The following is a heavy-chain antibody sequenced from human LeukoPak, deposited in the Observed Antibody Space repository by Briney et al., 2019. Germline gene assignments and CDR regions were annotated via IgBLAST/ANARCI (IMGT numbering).Heavy chain of an antibody. D-gene: IGHD3-22*01. V-gene: IGHV1-2*04. Sequence: ASVKVSCKPSGYTFSYYYLHWVRQAPGQGLEWMGSIEPDSGGTNYAQKFQGWVTMTRDTSISTAYMELSRLRSDDTAVYWCAREYYDSSGRKHAFENWGQGTMVTVSS. J-gene: IGHJ3*02. CDR1: GYTFSYYY. CDR3: AREYYDSSGRKHAFEN. CDR2: IEPDSGGT.